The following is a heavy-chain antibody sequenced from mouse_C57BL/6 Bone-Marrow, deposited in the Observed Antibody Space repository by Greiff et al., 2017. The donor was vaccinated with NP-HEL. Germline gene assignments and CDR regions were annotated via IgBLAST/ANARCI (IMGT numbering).Heavy chain of an antibody. Sequence: DVKLVESGPGLVKPSQSLSLTCSVTGYSITSGYYWNWIRQFPGNKLEWMGYISYDGSNNYNPSLKNRISITRDTSKNQFFLKLNSVTTEDTATYYCAREGAYDGSSLDDWGQGTTLTVSS. V-gene: IGHV3-6*01. J-gene: IGHJ2*01. CDR2: ISYDGSN. CDR3: AREGAYDGSSLDD. CDR1: GYSITSGYY. D-gene: IGHD1-1*01.